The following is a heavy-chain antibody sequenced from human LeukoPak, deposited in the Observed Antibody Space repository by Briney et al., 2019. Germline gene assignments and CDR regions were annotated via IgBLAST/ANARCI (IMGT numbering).Heavy chain of an antibody. D-gene: IGHD2-15*01. CDR3: ARGPSLLGGNY. V-gene: IGHV1-69*13. J-gene: IGHJ4*02. CDR2: IIPIFGTA. Sequence: SVKVSCKASGGTFSSYAISWVRQAPGQGLEWMGGIIPIFGTANYAQKFQGRVTITADESTSTAYMKLSSLRSEDTAVYYCARGPSLLGGNYWGQGTLVTVSS. CDR1: GGTFSSYA.